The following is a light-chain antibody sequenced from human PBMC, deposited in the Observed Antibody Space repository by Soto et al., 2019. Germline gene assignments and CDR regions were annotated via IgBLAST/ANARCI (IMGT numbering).Light chain of an antibody. J-gene: IGKJ4*02. CDR1: QSIGNL. CDR3: QHYKPYSP. V-gene: IGKV1-5*03. Sequence: DIQMTQSPSTLSASVGDRVIITCRASQSIGNLLAWYQQKPGKAPNLLIYKASTLESGVPSRFSGSGSGTEFTLTISSLQPDDFAPYYCQHYKPYSPFGGGTKVEL. CDR2: KAS.